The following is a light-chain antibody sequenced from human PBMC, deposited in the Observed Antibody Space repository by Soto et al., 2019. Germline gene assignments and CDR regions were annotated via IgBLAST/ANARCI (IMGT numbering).Light chain of an antibody. Sequence: DIQMTQSPSSLFASVGDRVTVTCRASQSINIYLNWYQQKPGKAPTLLIYGASSLQSGVPSRFSGGGSRTDFTLTISALQPDAFATYDCQQSYRSPYTFGQGTKLEIK. CDR2: GAS. V-gene: IGKV1-39*01. CDR1: QSINIY. CDR3: QQSYRSPYT. J-gene: IGKJ2*01.